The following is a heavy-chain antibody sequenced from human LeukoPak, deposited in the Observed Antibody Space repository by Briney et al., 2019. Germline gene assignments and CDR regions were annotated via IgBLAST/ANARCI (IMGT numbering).Heavy chain of an antibody. D-gene: IGHD1-1*01. CDR2: ISSSGSTV. J-gene: IGHJ6*03. CDR1: GFTFSNYE. Sequence: PGGSLRLSCAASGFTFSNYEMNWVRQAPGKGLEWVSYISSSGSTVYYADSVKGRFTISRDNAKNSLYLQMNSLRAEDTAVYYCARKDSTKRTIYYSYYMGVWGKGTTVTVSS. V-gene: IGHV3-48*03. CDR3: ARKDSTKRTIYYSYYMGV.